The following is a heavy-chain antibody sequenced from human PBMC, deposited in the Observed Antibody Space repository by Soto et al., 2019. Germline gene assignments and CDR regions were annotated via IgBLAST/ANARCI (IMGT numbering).Heavy chain of an antibody. CDR3: ARGIIVVAPAAIGPIDY. Sequence: PSETLSLTCTVSGGSISSGGYYWSWIRQHPGKGLEWIGYIYYSGSTYYNPSLKSRVTISVDTSKNQFSLKLSSVTAADTAVYYCARGIIVVAPAAIGPIDYWGQGTLVTVSS. V-gene: IGHV4-31*03. D-gene: IGHD2-2*02. CDR2: IYYSGST. J-gene: IGHJ4*02. CDR1: GGSISSGGYY.